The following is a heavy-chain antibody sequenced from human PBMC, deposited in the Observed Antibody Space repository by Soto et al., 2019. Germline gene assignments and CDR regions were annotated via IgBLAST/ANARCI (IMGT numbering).Heavy chain of an antibody. J-gene: IGHJ4*02. CDR1: SGSISSSNW. CDR2: IYHSGST. D-gene: IGHD1-26*01. V-gene: IGHV4-4*02. Sequence: SSETLSLTCAVSSGSISSSNWWSWVRQPPGKGLEWIGEIYHSGSTNYNPSLKSRVTISVDKSKNQFSLKLSSVTAADTAVYYCARGLLNRGNFDYWGQGTLVTVSS. CDR3: ARGLLNRGNFDY.